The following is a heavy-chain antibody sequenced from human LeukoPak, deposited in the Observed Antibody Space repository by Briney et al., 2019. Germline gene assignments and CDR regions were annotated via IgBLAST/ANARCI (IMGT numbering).Heavy chain of an antibody. CDR3: ARSHCSGGSCFRFDD. D-gene: IGHD2-15*01. V-gene: IGHV3-11*04. J-gene: IGHJ4*02. CDR2: ISDSDNTI. CDR1: GFTFSDYY. Sequence: GGSLRLSCAASGFTFSDYYMNWIRQAPGKGLEWVSYISDSDNTIYYADSVKGRFTISRDNAKNSLFLQMNSLRAEDTAVYFCARSHCSGGSCFRFDDWGQGTLVTVSS.